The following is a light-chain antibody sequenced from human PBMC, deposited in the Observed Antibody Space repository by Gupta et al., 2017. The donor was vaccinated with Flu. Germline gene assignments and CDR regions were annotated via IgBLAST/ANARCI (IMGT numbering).Light chain of an antibody. CDR2: EVS. CDR1: SSDVCGYNY. V-gene: IGLV2-14*01. Sequence: QSALTQPASVSGSPGQSITISCTGTSSDVCGYNYVSWHKQHPGKAPKLMIYEVSNRPAGVSNRFSGSKSGNTASLTISGLQAEDEDDYYCSAYTSSNTVFGGGTKLTVL. J-gene: IGLJ2*01. CDR3: SAYTSSNTV.